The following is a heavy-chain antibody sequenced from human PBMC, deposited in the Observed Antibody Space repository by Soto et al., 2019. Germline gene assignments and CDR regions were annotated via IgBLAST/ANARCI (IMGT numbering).Heavy chain of an antibody. CDR3: ARGRRYYGSGSYWDYYGMDV. J-gene: IGHJ6*02. CDR1: GGTFSSYA. CDR2: IIPIFGTA. Sequence: QVPLVQSGAEVKKPGSSVKVSCKASGGTFSSYAISWVRQAPGQGLEWMGGIIPIFGTANYAQKFQGRVTITADKSTSTAYMELSSLRSEDTAVYYCARGRRYYGSGSYWDYYGMDVWGQGTTVTVSS. V-gene: IGHV1-69*06. D-gene: IGHD3-10*01.